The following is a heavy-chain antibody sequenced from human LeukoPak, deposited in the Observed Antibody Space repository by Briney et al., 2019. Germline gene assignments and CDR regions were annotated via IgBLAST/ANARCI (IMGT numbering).Heavy chain of an antibody. CDR3: ARVARGILTGYLTN. CDR1: GGSVSSGSYY. D-gene: IGHD3-9*01. CDR2: INHSGST. Sequence: SETLSLTCTVSGGSVSSGSYYWSWIRQPPGKGLDWIGEINHSGSTNYNPSLKSRVTISVDTSKNQFSLKLSSVTAADTAVYYCARVARGILTGYLTNWGQGTLVTVSS. V-gene: IGHV4-61*01. J-gene: IGHJ4*02.